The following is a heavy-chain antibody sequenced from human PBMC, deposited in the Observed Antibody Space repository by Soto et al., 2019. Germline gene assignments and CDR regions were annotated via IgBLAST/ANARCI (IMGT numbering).Heavy chain of an antibody. CDR1: GDSVSSNSAA. Sequence: SQTLSLTCATSGDSVSSNSAAWNWIRQSPSRGLEWLGRTYYRSKWYNDYAVSVKSRITINPDTSKNQFSLQLNSVTPEDTAVYYCVRVIAAQVHVMYVWGQGTSVTVSS. CDR3: VRVIAAQVHVMYV. J-gene: IGHJ6*02. D-gene: IGHD6-6*01. CDR2: TYYRSKWYN. V-gene: IGHV6-1*01.